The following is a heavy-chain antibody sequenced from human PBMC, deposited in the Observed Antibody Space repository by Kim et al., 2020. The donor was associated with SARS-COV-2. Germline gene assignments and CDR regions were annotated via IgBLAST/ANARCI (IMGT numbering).Heavy chain of an antibody. CDR3: ARHIVEYSSSSSGLDFDY. V-gene: IGHV4-39*01. CDR2: IYYSGST. Sequence: SETLSLTCTVSGGSISSSSYYWGWIRQPPGKGLEWIGSIYYSGSTYYNPSLKSRVTISVDTSKNQFSLKLSSVTAADTAVYYCARHIVEYSSSSSGLDFDYWGQGTLVTVSS. D-gene: IGHD6-6*01. J-gene: IGHJ4*02. CDR1: GGSISSSSYY.